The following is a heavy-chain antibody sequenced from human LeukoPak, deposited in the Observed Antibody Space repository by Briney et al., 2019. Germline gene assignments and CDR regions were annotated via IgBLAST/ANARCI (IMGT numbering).Heavy chain of an antibody. V-gene: IGHV4-34*01. CDR3: ARRMITFGGVVVIPNPFDY. D-gene: IGHD3-16*02. CDR2: ISHGGST. CDR1: GGSFSGYY. J-gene: IGHJ4*02. Sequence: PSETLSLTCAVYGGSFSGYYWSWIRQPPGKGLEWIGEISHGGSTNYNPSLTSRVTISVDTSKNRFSLKLSSVTAADTAVYYCARRMITFGGVVVIPNPFDYWGQGTLVTVSS.